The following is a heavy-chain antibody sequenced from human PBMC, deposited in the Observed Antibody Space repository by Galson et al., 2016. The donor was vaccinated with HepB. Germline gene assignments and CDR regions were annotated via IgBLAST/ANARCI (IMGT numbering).Heavy chain of an antibody. Sequence: TLSLTCTVSGASISSSDDYWSWSRQSPGKGLEWIGYLSYSGHTYYNPSLRSRVTISVDASRNEFSLKLTSVTAADTAVYYCARRPYSYFDDSTSLDSWGQGTLVTVSS. CDR3: ARRPYSYFDDSTSLDS. CDR1: GASISSSDDY. V-gene: IGHV4-30-4*01. J-gene: IGHJ4*02. D-gene: IGHD3-22*01. CDR2: LSYSGHT.